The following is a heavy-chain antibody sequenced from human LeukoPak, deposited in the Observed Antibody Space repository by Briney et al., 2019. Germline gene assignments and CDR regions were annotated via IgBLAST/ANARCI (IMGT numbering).Heavy chain of an antibody. J-gene: IGHJ6*04. CDR1: GYSFISYC. Sequence: GESLKIPSKGAGYSFISYCIGWVRHMPAKGLERMGIIYHGDSDTRYSPSFQGQVTISANNSISTPYLQGSSLKASDTGMCYCARRSDSTVGGYYYGMVVWGEGTTVTVSS. CDR3: ARRSDSTVGGYYYGMVV. CDR2: IYHGDSDT. V-gene: IGHV5-51*01. D-gene: IGHD2/OR15-2a*01.